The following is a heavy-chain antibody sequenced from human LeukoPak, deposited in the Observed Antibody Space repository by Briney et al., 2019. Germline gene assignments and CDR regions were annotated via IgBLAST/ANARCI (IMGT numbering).Heavy chain of an antibody. D-gene: IGHD4-17*01. Sequence: SETLSRTCAVYGGSFSGYYWSWIRQPPGKGLEWIGEINHSGSTNYNPSLKSRVTISVDTSKNQFSLKLSSVTAADTAVYYCARDYDYGDYPGYWGQGTLVTVSS. CDR1: GGSFSGYY. V-gene: IGHV4-34*01. J-gene: IGHJ4*02. CDR3: ARDYDYGDYPGY. CDR2: INHSGST.